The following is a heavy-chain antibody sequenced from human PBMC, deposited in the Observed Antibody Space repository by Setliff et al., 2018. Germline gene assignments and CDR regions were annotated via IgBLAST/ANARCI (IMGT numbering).Heavy chain of an antibody. Sequence: GGSLRLSCAASGFIFSNYWMSWVRQTPDKGLEWVAVISHDGDRKYYADSVKGRFTASRDNSRNTLYLQMTSLRSEDTAVYYCTKGGSWSDYWGQGALVTVSS. D-gene: IGHD6-13*01. CDR1: GFIFSNYW. J-gene: IGHJ4*02. V-gene: IGHV3-30*18. CDR3: TKGGSWSDY. CDR2: ISHDGDRK.